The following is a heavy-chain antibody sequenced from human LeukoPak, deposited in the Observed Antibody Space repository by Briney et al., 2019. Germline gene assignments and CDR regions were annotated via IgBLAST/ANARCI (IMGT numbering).Heavy chain of an antibody. CDR2: INHSGST. V-gene: IGHV4-34*01. J-gene: IGHJ4*02. CDR3: ASICSGGSCYQHFDY. Sequence: SETLSLTCAVYGGSFSGYYWSWIRQPPGKGLEWIGEINHSGSTNYNPSLKSRVTISVDTSKNQFSLKLSSVTAADTAVYYCASICSGGSCYQHFDYRGQGTLVTVSS. CDR1: GGSFSGYY. D-gene: IGHD2-15*01.